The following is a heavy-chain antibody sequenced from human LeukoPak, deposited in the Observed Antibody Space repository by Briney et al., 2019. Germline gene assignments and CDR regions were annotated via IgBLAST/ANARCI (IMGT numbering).Heavy chain of an antibody. D-gene: IGHD4-17*01. CDR2: IYYSGST. J-gene: IGHJ4*02. Sequence: PSETLSLTCTVSGASISSYYWSWIRQPPGKGLEWIGYIYYSGSTNYNPPLKSRVTISVKPSKNQFSLKLSAVTAADTAVYYCARHYGDYGLDYWGQGTLVTVSS. CDR3: ARHYGDYGLDY. CDR1: GASISSYY. V-gene: IGHV4-59*01.